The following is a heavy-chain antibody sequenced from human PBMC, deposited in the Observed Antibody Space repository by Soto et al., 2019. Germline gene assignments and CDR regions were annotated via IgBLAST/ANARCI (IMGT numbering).Heavy chain of an antibody. CDR2: VYWDDDK. CDR1: GFSLSTSGVG. CDR3: AHSSSRWPLGY. J-gene: IGHJ4*02. Sequence: QITLKVSGPTLVKPTQTLTLTCTFSGFSLSTSGVGVVCLRQPPGKALEWLALVYWDDDKRYSPFLKTRLTITQDTSKNQVVLTINNIDHVDTATYYCAHSSSRWPLGYWGQGALVTVSS. V-gene: IGHV2-5*02. D-gene: IGHD4-17*01.